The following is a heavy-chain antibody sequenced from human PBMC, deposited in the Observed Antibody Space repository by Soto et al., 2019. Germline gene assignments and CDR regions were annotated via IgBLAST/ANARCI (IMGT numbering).Heavy chain of an antibody. D-gene: IGHD3-16*01. Sequence: EVQLVESGGGLIQPGGSLRLSCAASGFIVSSNYMSWVRQAPGKGLEWVSVIFTGGATDYADSVEGRFTMSRDISKNTLYLQMNSLRVDDTAVYFCVKEFKGAFDHWGPGTLVTVSS. CDR1: GFIVSSNY. V-gene: IGHV3-53*01. CDR3: VKEFKGAFDH. J-gene: IGHJ4*02. CDR2: IFTGGAT.